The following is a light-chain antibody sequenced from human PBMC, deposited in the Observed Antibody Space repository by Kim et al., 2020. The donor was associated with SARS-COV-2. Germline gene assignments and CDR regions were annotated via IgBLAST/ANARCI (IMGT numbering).Light chain of an antibody. CDR2: DAS. CDR3: QQRSNWPPRLT. V-gene: IGKV3-11*01. CDR1: QSVTSY. Sequence: PGERATLSCRASQSVTSYLAWYQQKPGQAPRLLIYDASNRATGIPARFSGIGSGTDFTLTISSLEPEDFAVYYCQQRSNWPPRLTFGGGTKVDIK. J-gene: IGKJ4*01.